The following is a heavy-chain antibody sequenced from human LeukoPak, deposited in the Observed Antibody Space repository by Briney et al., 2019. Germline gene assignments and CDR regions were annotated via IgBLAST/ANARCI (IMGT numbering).Heavy chain of an antibody. CDR2: IYYSGST. CDR3: TFGGIAAAGTYPYVYYGMDV. D-gene: IGHD6-13*01. Sequence: SETLSLTCTVSGGSVSSGISYWSWIQQPPGEGLEWIGSIYYSGSTYYNPSLKSRVTISVDTSKNQFSLKLSSVTAADTAVYYCTFGGIAAAGTYPYVYYGMDVWGQGTTVTVSS. CDR1: GGSVSSGISY. J-gene: IGHJ6*02. V-gene: IGHV4-39*01.